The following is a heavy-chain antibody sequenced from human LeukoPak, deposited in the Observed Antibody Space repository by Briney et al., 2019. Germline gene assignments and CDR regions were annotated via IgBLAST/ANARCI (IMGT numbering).Heavy chain of an antibody. V-gene: IGHV4-30-4*01. CDR3: ARDPSGSGRGAFDI. CDR2: IYYSGST. D-gene: IGHD6-19*01. Sequence: SETLSLTCTVSGGSISSGDYYWSWIRQPPGKGLEWIGYIYYSGSTYYNPSLKSRVTISVDTSKNQFSLKLSSVTAADTAVYYCARDPSGSGRGAFDIWGQGTMVTVSS. J-gene: IGHJ3*02. CDR1: GGSISSGDYY.